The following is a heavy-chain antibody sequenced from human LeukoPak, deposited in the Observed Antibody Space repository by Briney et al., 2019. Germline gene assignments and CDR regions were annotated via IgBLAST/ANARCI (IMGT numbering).Heavy chain of an antibody. D-gene: IGHD5-12*01. CDR3: ARRGSHMVATIDY. CDR1: GYTFTGYY. Sequence: ASVKVSCKASGYTFTGYYMHWVRQAPGQGLEWMGWINPNSGGTNYAQKFQGRVTMTRDTSISTAYMELSRLRSDDTAVYYCARRGSHMVATIDYWGQGTLVTVSS. CDR2: INPNSGGT. V-gene: IGHV1-2*02. J-gene: IGHJ4*02.